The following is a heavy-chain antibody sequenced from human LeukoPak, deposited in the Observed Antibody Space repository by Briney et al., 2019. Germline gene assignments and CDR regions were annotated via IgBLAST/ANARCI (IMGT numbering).Heavy chain of an antibody. V-gene: IGHV4-39*01. Sequence: PSETLSLTCTVSGGSISSSSYYWGWIRQPPGKGLEWIGSIYYSGSTYYNPSLKSRVTISVDTSKNQFSLKLSSVTAADTAVYYCAIHPIYSSSWYEGDYWGQGTLVTVSS. J-gene: IGHJ4*02. CDR2: IYYSGST. CDR1: GGSISSSSYY. CDR3: AIHPIYSSSWYEGDY. D-gene: IGHD6-13*01.